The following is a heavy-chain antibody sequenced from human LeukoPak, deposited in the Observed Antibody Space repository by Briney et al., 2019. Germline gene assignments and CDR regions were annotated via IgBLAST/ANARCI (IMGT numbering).Heavy chain of an antibody. CDR3: ARSPTYYDILTGYYLDY. J-gene: IGHJ4*02. CDR2: IIPILGIA. CDR1: GGTFSSYA. D-gene: IGHD3-9*01. V-gene: IGHV1-69*04. Sequence: SVKVSCKASGGTFSSYAISWVRQAPGQGLEWMGRIIPILGIANYAQKFQGRVTITADKSTSTAYIELSSLRSEDTAVYYCARSPTYYDILTGYYLDYWGQGTLVTVSS.